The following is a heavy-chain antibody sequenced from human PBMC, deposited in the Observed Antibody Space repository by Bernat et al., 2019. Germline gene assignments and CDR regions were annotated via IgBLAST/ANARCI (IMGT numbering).Heavy chain of an antibody. D-gene: IGHD2-2*01. V-gene: IGHV1-18*01. CDR1: GYTFINYG. J-gene: IGHJ5*01. Sequence: QVQLLQSGTDVKKPGASLRVSCKASGYTFINYGITWVRQAPGQGLEWMGWINPYNGNTNYAQTVQGRVTMTTDTSTSTAYMEMTSLRSDDTAVYYCAAAPSQVPAANIWFDSWGQGTLVTVSS. CDR3: AAAPSQVPAANIWFDS. CDR2: INPYNGNT.